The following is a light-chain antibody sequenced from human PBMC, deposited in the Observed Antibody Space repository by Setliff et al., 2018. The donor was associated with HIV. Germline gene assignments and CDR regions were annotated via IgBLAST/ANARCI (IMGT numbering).Light chain of an antibody. CDR3: SSYTSSSTYV. V-gene: IGLV2-18*02. CDR2: EVS. CDR1: SSDVGSYNH. Sequence: QSALAQPPSVSGSPGQSVTISCTGTSSDVGSYNHVSWYQQPPGTVPKLMIYEVSNRPSGVPDRFSGSKSGNTASLTISGLQADDEADYYCSSYTSSSTYVFGTGTKV. J-gene: IGLJ1*01.